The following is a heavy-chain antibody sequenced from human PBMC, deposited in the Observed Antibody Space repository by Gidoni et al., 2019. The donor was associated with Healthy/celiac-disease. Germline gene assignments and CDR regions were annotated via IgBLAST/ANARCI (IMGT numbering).Heavy chain of an antibody. CDR2: IKQDGSEK. D-gene: IGHD2-2*01. V-gene: IGHV3-7*03. CDR3: ARGYCSSTSCYGGDLNWFDP. J-gene: IGHJ5*02. Sequence: EVQLVESGGGLVQPGGSLRLSCAASGFTFSSYWMSWVRQAPGKGLEWVANIKQDGSEKYYVDSVKGRFTISRDNAKNSLYLQMNSLRAEDTAVYYCARGYCSSTSCYGGDLNWFDPWGQGTLVTVSS. CDR1: GFTFSSYW.